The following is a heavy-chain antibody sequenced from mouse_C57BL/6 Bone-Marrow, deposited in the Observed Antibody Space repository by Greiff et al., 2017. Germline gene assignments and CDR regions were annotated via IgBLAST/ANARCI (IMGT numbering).Heavy chain of an antibody. CDR3: ARRALYYGSSYYFDY. CDR2: IYPRSGNT. V-gene: IGHV1-81*01. J-gene: IGHJ2*01. D-gene: IGHD1-1*01. Sequence: QVQLQQSGAELVKPGASVKLSCKASGYIFTSYGISWVKQRTGQGLEWIGEIYPRSGNTYYNEKFKGKATLTADKSSSTAYMELRSLTSEDSAVYFCARRALYYGSSYYFDYWGQGTTLTVSS. CDR1: GYIFTSYG.